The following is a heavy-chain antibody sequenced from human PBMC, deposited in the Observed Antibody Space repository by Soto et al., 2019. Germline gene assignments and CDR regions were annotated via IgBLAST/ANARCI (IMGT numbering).Heavy chain of an antibody. D-gene: IGHD3-16*02. CDR3: ARDRPSFIGPVRPLDGAFDY. V-gene: IGHV1-18*01. J-gene: IGHJ4*02. Sequence: ASVKVSCKASGYTFTSYGISWVRQAPGQGLEWMGWISAYNGNTNYAQKLQGRVTMTTDTSTSTAYMELRSLRSDDTAVYYCARDRPSFIGPVRPLDGAFDYWGQGTLVTVSS. CDR2: ISAYNGNT. CDR1: GYTFTSYG.